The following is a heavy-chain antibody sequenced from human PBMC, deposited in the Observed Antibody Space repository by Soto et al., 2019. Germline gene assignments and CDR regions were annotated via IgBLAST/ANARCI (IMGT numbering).Heavy chain of an antibody. CDR3: AKDREREGYSYCYCGY. V-gene: IGHV3-30*18. CDR2: ISYDGSNK. CDR1: GFTFSSYG. Sequence: QVQLVESGGGVVQPGRSLRLSCAASGFTFSSYGMHWVRQAPGKGLEWVAVISYDGSNKYYADSVKGRFTISRDNSKNTLYQQMNSRRAEDTAVYYCAKDREREGYSYCYCGYWGQGTLVTVSS. J-gene: IGHJ4*02. D-gene: IGHD5-18*01.